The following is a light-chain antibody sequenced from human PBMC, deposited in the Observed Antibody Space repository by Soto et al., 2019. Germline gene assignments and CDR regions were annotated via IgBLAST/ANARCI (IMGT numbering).Light chain of an antibody. Sequence: EMVMTQSPATLSVSLGERATLSCRASQSVGINLVWYQQKPGQAPRLLIYGASTRATGIPARFSGSASGTKFALTITSTQSEDFAVYYCNKHDQGWTFGQWTKVEIK. CDR1: QSVGIN. J-gene: IGKJ1*01. CDR2: GAS. CDR3: NKHDQGWT. V-gene: IGKV3-15*01.